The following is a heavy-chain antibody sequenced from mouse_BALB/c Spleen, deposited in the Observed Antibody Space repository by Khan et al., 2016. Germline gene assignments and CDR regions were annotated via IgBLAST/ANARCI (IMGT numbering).Heavy chain of an antibody. Sequence: VQLKQSGAELVRSGASVKLSCTASVFTIKDYYMHWVKQRPEPGLEWIGWIDPENGDTEYAPKFQGKATMTADTSSNAAYLQFGSLTSEDSAVSYCNAIYCGIYVFCDYGGLGTTLTVSS. CDR2: IDPENGDT. V-gene: IGHV14-4*02. J-gene: IGHJ2*01. CDR3: NAIYCGIYVFCDY. CDR1: VFTIKDYY. D-gene: IGHD2-1*01.